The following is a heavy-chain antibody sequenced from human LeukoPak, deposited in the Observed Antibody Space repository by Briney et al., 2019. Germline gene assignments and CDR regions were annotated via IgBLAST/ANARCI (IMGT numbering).Heavy chain of an antibody. CDR1: GFTLSSYW. J-gene: IGHJ3*01. Sequence: PGGSLRLSCAASGFTLSSYWLHWVRQVPGKGPLWVSRIKSDGSSTSYADYVKGRFTISRDNAKNTLYLQMNGLRVEDTAIYYCAREFTVGPTQADAFDVWGQGTMVTVSS. CDR2: IKSDGSST. CDR3: AREFTVGPTQADAFDV. D-gene: IGHD1-26*01. V-gene: IGHV3-74*01.